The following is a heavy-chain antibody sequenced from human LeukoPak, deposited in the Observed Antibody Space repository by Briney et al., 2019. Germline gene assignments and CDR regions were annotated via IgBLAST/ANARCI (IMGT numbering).Heavy chain of an antibody. CDR3: ARAPWYSGSYYWFDP. CDR2: IIPIFGTA. J-gene: IGHJ5*02. D-gene: IGHD1-26*01. V-gene: IGHV1-69*13. Sequence: SVKVSCKASGYTFTSYGISWVRQAPGQGLEWMGGIIPIFGTANYAQKFQGRVTITADESTSTAYMELSSLRSEDTAVYYCARAPWYSGSYYWFDPWGQGTLVTVSS. CDR1: GYTFTSYG.